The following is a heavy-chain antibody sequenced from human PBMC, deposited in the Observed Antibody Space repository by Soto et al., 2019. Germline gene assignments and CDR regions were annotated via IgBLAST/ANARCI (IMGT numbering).Heavy chain of an antibody. CDR1: GFTFSSYA. CDR3: GKYDYGSGIYYSYYCYMDV. Sequence: EVQLLESGGGLVQPGGSLRLSCAASGFTFSSYAMSWVRQAPGKGLEWVSAISGSGGSTYYADSVKGRFTISRDNSKNTVYGQMNGLGAEYTAVYYCGKYDYGSGIYYSYYCYMDVLGKGTTVTVSS. V-gene: IGHV3-23*01. CDR2: ISGSGGST. D-gene: IGHD3-10*01. J-gene: IGHJ6*03.